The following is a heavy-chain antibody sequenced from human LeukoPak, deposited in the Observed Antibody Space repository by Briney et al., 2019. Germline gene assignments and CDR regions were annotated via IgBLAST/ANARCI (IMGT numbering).Heavy chain of an antibody. CDR1: GGSISSGGYY. CDR2: IYYSGST. Sequence: SETLSLTCTVSGGSISSGGYYWSWIRQHPGKGLEWIGYIYYSGSTYYNPSLKSQVTISVDTSKNQFSLKLSSVTAADTAVYYCARSWIQLWLLDYWGQGTLVTVSS. V-gene: IGHV4-31*01. J-gene: IGHJ4*02. D-gene: IGHD5-18*01. CDR3: ARSWIQLWLLDY.